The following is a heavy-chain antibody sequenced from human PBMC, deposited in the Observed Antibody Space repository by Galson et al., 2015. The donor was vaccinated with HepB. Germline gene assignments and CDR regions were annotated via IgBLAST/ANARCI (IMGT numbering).Heavy chain of an antibody. V-gene: IGHV1-46*01. CDR2: INPSGGST. CDR3: AIINSNYVPGFDY. Sequence: SVKVSCKASGYTFTSYYMHWVRQAPGQGLEWMGIINPSGGSTSYAQKFQGRVTMTRDTSTSTVYMELSSLRSEDTAVYYCAIINSNYVPGFDYWGQGTLVTVSS. D-gene: IGHD4-11*01. J-gene: IGHJ4*02. CDR1: GYTFTSYY.